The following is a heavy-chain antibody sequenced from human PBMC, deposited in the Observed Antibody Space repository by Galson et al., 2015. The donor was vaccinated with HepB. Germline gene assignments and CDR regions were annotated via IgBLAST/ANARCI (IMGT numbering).Heavy chain of an antibody. V-gene: IGHV3-73*01. CDR1: GFTFSGAA. D-gene: IGHD6-13*01. Sequence: SLRLSCAASGFTFSGAAIHWVRQASGKGLEWVGRIRSKTNSYATAYAASVRVSFAISRDDSKNTTYLQMNSLKTEDTAVYYCSGQAHSSRWRGMDGWGQGTTVTVSS. CDR3: SGQAHSSRWRGMDG. CDR2: IRSKTNSYAT. J-gene: IGHJ6*02.